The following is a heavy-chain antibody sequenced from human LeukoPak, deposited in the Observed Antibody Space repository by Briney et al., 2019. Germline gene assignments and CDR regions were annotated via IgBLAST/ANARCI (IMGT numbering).Heavy chain of an antibody. J-gene: IGHJ4*02. Sequence: ASVKVSCKASGYTFTGYYMHWVRQAPGQGLEWMGWINPNSGGTNYAQKFQGRVSMTSDTSISTGYMELSRLRSDDTAVYYCARLDDSSGIGYWGQGTLVTVSS. CDR1: GYTFTGYY. CDR2: INPNSGGT. V-gene: IGHV1-2*02. D-gene: IGHD3-22*01. CDR3: ARLDDSSGIGY.